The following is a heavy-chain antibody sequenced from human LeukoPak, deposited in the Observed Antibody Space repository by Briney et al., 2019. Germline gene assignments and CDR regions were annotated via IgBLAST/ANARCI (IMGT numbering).Heavy chain of an antibody. CDR2: IYSGGST. V-gene: IGHV3-53*05. D-gene: IGHD1-26*01. CDR1: GFTVSSNY. J-gene: IGHJ4*02. Sequence: GGSLRLSCAASGFTVSSNYMSWVRQAPGKGLEWVSVIYSGGSTYYADSVKGRFTISRDNSKNTLYLQMNSLRAEDTAVCYCARFYANEWELPHWGQGTLVTVSS. CDR3: ARFYANEWELPH.